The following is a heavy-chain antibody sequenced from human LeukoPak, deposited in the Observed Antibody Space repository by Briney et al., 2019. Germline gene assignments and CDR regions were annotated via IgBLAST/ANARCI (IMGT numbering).Heavy chain of an antibody. Sequence: ASVKVSCKASGYTFTSYGISWVRQAPGQGLEWMGWISAYNGNTNYAQKLQGRVTMTEDTSTDTAYMELSSLRSEDTAVYYCATIPPPEEIRSPIYDSISAWGQGTLVTVSS. CDR3: ATIPPPEEIRSPIYDSISA. V-gene: IGHV1-18*01. J-gene: IGHJ5*02. CDR1: GYTFTSYG. CDR2: ISAYNGNT. D-gene: IGHD3-22*01.